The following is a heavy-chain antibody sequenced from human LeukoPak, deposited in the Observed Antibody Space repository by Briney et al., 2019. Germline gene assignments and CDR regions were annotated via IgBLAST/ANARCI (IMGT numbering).Heavy chain of an antibody. CDR2: INPNSGGT. J-gene: IGHJ5*02. CDR1: GYTFTGYY. Sequence: ASVKVSCKASGYTFTGYYMHWVRQAPGQGLEWMGWINPNSGGTNYAQKFQGRVTMTRDTSISTAYMELSRLRSDDTAVYYCARGGISNVLLWFGELSPDWFDPWGQGTLVTVSS. D-gene: IGHD3-10*01. CDR3: ARGGISNVLLWFGELSPDWFDP. V-gene: IGHV1-2*02.